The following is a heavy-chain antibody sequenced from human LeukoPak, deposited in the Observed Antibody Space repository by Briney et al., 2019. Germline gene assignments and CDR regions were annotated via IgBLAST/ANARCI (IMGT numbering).Heavy chain of an antibody. CDR1: GYTFANYG. J-gene: IGHJ5*02. Sequence: ASVKVSCKTSGYTFANYGISWVRQAPGQGLEWVGWISGYNDNTDHEQKFQGRVTMTTDTSTSTAYMELKSLRSDDTAVYYCARVHGSRLGYCSSSSCYALDPWGQGTLVTVSS. CDR3: ARVHGSRLGYCSSSSCYALDP. CDR2: ISGYNDNT. D-gene: IGHD2-2*01. V-gene: IGHV1-18*01.